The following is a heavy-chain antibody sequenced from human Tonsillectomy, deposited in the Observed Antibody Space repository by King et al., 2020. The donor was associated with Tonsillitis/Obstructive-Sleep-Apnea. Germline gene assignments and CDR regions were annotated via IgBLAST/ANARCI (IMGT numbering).Heavy chain of an antibody. CDR3: ARGGFYGSGSPALYLDY. D-gene: IGHD3-10*01. CDR1: GGSISSTNW. V-gene: IGHV4-4*02. Sequence: QLQESGPGLVKPSGTLSLTCGVSGGSISSTNWWIWVRQPPGKGLEWIGEIFHSGSTSYNPSLKSRVTISLDKSKNQFSLKLRSVTAADTALYYCARGGFYGSGSPALYLDYWGQGTLVTVSS. CDR2: IFHSGST. J-gene: IGHJ4*02.